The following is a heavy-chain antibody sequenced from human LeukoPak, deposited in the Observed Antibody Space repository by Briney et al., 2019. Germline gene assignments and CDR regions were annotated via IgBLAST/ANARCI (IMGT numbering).Heavy chain of an antibody. D-gene: IGHD1-1*01. V-gene: IGHV3-9*01. Sequence: GGSLRLSCAASGFTFDDYAMHWVRQAPGKGLEWVSGISWNSGSIGYADSVKGRFTISRDNAKNSLYLQMNSLRAEDTALYYCAKSKLERLHYHFDYWGQGTLVTVSS. J-gene: IGHJ4*02. CDR2: ISWNSGSI. CDR3: AKSKLERLHYHFDY. CDR1: GFTFDDYA.